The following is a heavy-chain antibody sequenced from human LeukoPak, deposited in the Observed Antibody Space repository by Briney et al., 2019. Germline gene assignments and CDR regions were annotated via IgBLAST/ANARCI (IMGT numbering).Heavy chain of an antibody. Sequence: PSETLSLTCTVSNGPTNTYQWTWIRQPPGKGLEWIGYIYYSGSTNYNPSLKSRVTISIDTSKNQFSLKLSSVTAADTAVYYCARRFDPWSQGTLVTVSS. CDR2: IYYSGST. CDR3: ARRFDP. CDR1: NGPTNTYQ. J-gene: IGHJ5*02. V-gene: IGHV4-59*01.